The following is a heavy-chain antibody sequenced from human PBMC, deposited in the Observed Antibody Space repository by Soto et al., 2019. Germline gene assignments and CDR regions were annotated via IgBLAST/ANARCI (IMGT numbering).Heavy chain of an antibody. J-gene: IGHJ6*02. CDR3: AGDPGDRNGMIV. CDR1: GFSVSRDY. V-gene: IGHV3-66*01. CDR2: IYSGGDK. Sequence: EVQVVESGGDLVQPGGSLRLSCAASGFSVSRDYMNWVRQAPGKGLEWVSVIYSGGDKYYADSVQGRFTISRDNSKNLVSLQMTSLRTEDTAVYYCAGDPGDRNGMIVWGQGTTVTVSS. D-gene: IGHD1-26*01.